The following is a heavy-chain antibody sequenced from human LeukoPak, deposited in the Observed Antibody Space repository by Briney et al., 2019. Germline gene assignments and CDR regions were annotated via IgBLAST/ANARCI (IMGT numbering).Heavy chain of an antibody. CDR2: INHSGST. V-gene: IGHV4-34*01. CDR3: ARRAYYYDSSGYGTLIDY. CDR1: GGSFSGYY. Sequence: PSETLSLTCAVYGGSFSGYYWSWIRQPPGKGLEWIGEINHSGSTSYNPSLKSRVTISEDTSKNQFSLKLSSVTAADTAVYYCARRAYYYDSSGYGTLIDYWGQGTLVTVSS. D-gene: IGHD3-22*01. J-gene: IGHJ4*02.